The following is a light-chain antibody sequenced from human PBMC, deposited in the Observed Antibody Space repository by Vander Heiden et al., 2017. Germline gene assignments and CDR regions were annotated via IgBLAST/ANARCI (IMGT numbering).Light chain of an antibody. V-gene: IGLV8-61*01. CDR2: STN. J-gene: IGLJ2*01. CDR3: VLYMGSGISV. CDR1: SGSVSTNYY. Sequence: QTVVTQEQSFSVSPGGPVTLTCGVSSGSVSTNYYPSWYQQTPGQSPRTLIYSTNTRSSGVPDRFSGSILGNTAALTITGARADDESDYYCVLYMGSGISVFGGGTKLTVL.